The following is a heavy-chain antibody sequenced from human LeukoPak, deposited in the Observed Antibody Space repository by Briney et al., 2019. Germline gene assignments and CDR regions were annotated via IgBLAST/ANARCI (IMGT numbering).Heavy chain of an antibody. D-gene: IGHD3-22*01. Sequence: GGSLRLSCAASGFTFSSYWMSWVRQAPGKGLEWVANIKQDGSEKYYVDSVKGRFTTSRDNAKNSLYLQMNSLRAEDTAVYYCARGIPWLVFTIPGFDYWGQGTLVTVSS. CDR1: GFTFSSYW. CDR2: IKQDGSEK. J-gene: IGHJ4*02. CDR3: ARGIPWLVFTIPGFDY. V-gene: IGHV3-7*01.